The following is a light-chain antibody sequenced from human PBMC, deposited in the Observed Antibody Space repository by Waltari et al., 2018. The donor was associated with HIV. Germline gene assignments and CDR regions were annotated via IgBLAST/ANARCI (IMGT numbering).Light chain of an antibody. CDR2: GNI. J-gene: IGLJ3*02. CDR1: GSNIGAGYD. Sequence: QPVLTQPPSVSGAPGLGVTVSCTGSGSNIGAGYDVPWYQQLPGTAPKLLIYGNINRPSGVPDRFSASKSGTSASLAITGLQPEDEADYYCQSYDSSLSAWVFGGGTKLTVL. V-gene: IGLV1-40*01. CDR3: QSYDSSLSAWV.